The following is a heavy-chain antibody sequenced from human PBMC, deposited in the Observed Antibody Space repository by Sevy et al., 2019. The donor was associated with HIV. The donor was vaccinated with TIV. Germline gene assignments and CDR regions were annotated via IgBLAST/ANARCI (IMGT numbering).Heavy chain of an antibody. J-gene: IGHJ3*02. Sequence: GGSLRLSCAASGLPFSSYAMHWVRQGPGKGLEWVAVISYDARNEACADSVKGRFTISRDNSKNTLYLQMNSLRAEDTAVYYCARFPPERAFDIWGQGTMVTVSS. CDR3: ARFPPERAFDI. V-gene: IGHV3-30*04. CDR1: GLPFSSYA. CDR2: ISYDARNE.